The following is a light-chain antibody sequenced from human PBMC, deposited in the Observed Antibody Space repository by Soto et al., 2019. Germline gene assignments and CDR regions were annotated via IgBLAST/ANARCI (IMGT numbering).Light chain of an antibody. J-gene: IGLJ3*02. CDR1: SCNIGSNT. Sequence: QSVLTQPPSASGTPGQRVTISCSGSSCNIGSNTVNWYQQLPGTAPKHLIYNNNQQPSGVPDRFSGSKSGTSASLAISGLQYEDEADYYCGTSDDGLNNQVFGGGTKVTVL. CDR2: NNN. V-gene: IGLV1-44*01. CDR3: GTSDDGLNNQV.